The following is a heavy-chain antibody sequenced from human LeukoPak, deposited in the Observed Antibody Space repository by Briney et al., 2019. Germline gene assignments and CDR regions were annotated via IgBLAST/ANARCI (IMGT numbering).Heavy chain of an antibody. CDR3: ARDDGSSWFDFDY. D-gene: IGHD6-13*01. J-gene: IGHJ4*02. V-gene: IGHV3-66*02. CDR1: GFTVSSNY. CDR2: IYSGGST. Sequence: GGSLRLSCAASGFTVSSNYMSWVRQAPEKGLEWVSVIYSGGSTYYADSVKGRFTISRDNSKNTLYLQMNSLRAEDTAVYYCARDDGSSWFDFDYWGQGTLVTVSS.